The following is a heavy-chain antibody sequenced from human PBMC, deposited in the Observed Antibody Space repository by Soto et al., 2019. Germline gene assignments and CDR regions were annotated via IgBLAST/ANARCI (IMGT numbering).Heavy chain of an antibody. V-gene: IGHV4-4*02. J-gene: IGHJ6*02. D-gene: IGHD3-3*01. CDR2: IYHSGST. CDR1: GGSISSSNW. Sequence: PSETLSLTCAVSGGSISSSNWWSWVRQPPGKGLEWIGEIYHSGSTNYNPSLKSRVTISVDKSKNQFSLKLSSVTAADTAVYYCARADFWSGWNYGMDVWGQGTTVTVSS. CDR3: ARADFWSGWNYGMDV.